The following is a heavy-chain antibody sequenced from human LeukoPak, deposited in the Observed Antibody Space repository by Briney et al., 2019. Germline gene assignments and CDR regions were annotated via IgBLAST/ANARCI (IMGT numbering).Heavy chain of an antibody. CDR2: INPNSGGT. V-gene: IGHV1-2*02. J-gene: IGHJ4*02. CDR3: ARGGWFGEKGPFDY. Sequence: GASVKVSCKASGYTFTGYYMHWVRQAPGQGLEWMGWINPNSGGTNYAQKFQGRVTMTRDTSISTAYMELSSLRSEDTAVYYCARGGWFGEKGPFDYWGQGTLVTVSS. D-gene: IGHD3-10*01. CDR1: GYTFTGYY.